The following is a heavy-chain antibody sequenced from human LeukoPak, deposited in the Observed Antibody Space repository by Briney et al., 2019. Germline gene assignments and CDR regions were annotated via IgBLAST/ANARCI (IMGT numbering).Heavy chain of an antibody. CDR2: INTSGGST. J-gene: IGHJ6*03. D-gene: IGHD3-22*01. Sequence: GGTLRLSCAASGFTFSSYGMSWVRQAPGKGLEWVSAINTSGGSTYYADSVKGRFTISRDNSKNTLYLQMNSLRAEDTALYYCASSGEDYDSSGYYSPYYYYYYMDVWGKGTTVTVSS. CDR3: ASSGEDYDSSGYYSPYYYYYYMDV. CDR1: GFTFSSYG. V-gene: IGHV3-23*01.